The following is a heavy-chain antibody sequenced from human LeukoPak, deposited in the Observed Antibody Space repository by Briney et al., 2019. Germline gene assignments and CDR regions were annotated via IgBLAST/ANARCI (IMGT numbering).Heavy chain of an antibody. D-gene: IGHD2-15*01. V-gene: IGHV3-21*01. CDR1: GFTFSNYS. CDR2: ISSSSSYI. Sequence: GGSLRLSCVASGFTFSNYSMNWVRQAPGKGPEWVSSISSSSSYIYYADSVKGRFTISRDNAKNSLYLQMNSLRAEDTAVYYCASMGYCSGGSCYGQGGGNWGQGTLVTVSS. J-gene: IGHJ4*02. CDR3: ASMGYCSGGSCYGQGGGN.